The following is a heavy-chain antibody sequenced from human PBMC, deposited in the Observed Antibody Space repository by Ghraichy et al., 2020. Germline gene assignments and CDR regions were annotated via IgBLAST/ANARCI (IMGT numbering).Heavy chain of an antibody. J-gene: IGHJ3*02. CDR3: TVRHARARGYCSGGSCYGHAFDI. CDR1: GFTFSNAW. Sequence: GGSLRLSCAASGFTFSNAWMSWVRQAPGKGLEWVGRIKSKTDGGTTDYAAPVKGRFTISRDDSKNTLYLQMNSLKTEDTAVYYCTVRHARARGYCSGGSCYGHAFDIWGQGTMVTVSS. V-gene: IGHV3-15*01. D-gene: IGHD2-15*01. CDR2: IKSKTDGGTT.